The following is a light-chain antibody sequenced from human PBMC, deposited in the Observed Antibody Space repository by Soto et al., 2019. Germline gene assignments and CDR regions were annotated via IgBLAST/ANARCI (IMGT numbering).Light chain of an antibody. CDR3: QQYYNWPPIT. Sequence: IVLTQSLATLSVSTGERAALSCLASQSVSSNLAWYQQKPGQAPRLLIYGASTRATGIPARFSGSGSGTEFTLTISSLQSGDFAVYYCQQYYNWPPITFGQGRLLEIK. V-gene: IGKV3-15*01. CDR1: QSVSSN. J-gene: IGKJ5*01. CDR2: GAS.